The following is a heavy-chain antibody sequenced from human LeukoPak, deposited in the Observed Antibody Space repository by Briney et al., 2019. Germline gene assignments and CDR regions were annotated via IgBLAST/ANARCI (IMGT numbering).Heavy chain of an antibody. J-gene: IGHJ4*02. CDR2: IYPGDSDT. CDR3: ARASGIVVVPSAYGGYFDY. V-gene: IGHV5-51*01. D-gene: IGHD2-2*01. CDR1: GYSFTNYW. Sequence: GESLKISCKGSGYSFTNYWIGWVRQMPGKGLEWMGVIYPGDSDTRYSPCFQGQVTISADKSISTAYLQWSSLKASDIAMYYCARASGIVVVPSAYGGYFDYWGQGTLVTVSS.